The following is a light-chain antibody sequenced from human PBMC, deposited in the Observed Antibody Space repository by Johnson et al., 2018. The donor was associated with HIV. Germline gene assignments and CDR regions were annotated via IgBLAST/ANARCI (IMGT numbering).Light chain of an antibody. J-gene: IGLJ1*01. CDR2: ENN. CDR3: GTWDSRLSADYV. Sequence: QSVLTQPPSVSAAPGQKVTISCSGSSSNIGNNYVSWYQQLPGTAPKLLIYENNKRPSGIPDRFSGSKSGTSATLGITGLQTRDEADYYCGTWDSRLSADYVFGTGTKVTVL. V-gene: IGLV1-51*02. CDR1: SSNIGNNY.